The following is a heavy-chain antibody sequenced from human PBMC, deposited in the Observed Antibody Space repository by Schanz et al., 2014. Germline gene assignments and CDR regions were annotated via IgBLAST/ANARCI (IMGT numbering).Heavy chain of an antibody. CDR2: ISYDGSNK. J-gene: IGHJ4*02. V-gene: IGHV3-30*04. D-gene: IGHD1-26*01. CDR1: GFTFSNNA. CDR3: ARDGGKVTWGPFPLDY. Sequence: QVQLVESGGGVVQPGRSLRLSCAASGFTFSNNAMHWVRQAPGKGLEWVSVISYDGSNKYYADSVKGRFTISRDNSKNTLFLQMNRLRTEDTAVYFCARDGGKVTWGPFPLDYWGQGTLVTVSS.